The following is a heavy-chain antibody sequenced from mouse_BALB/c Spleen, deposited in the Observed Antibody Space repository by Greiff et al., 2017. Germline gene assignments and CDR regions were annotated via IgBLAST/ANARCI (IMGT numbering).Heavy chain of an antibody. D-gene: IGHD1-2*01. CDR1: GFTFSSYG. CDR3: ARDSLLRDY. Sequence: EVKVEESGGGLVQPGGSLKLSCAASGFTFSSYGMSWVRQTPDKRLELVATINSNGGSTYYPDSVKGRFTISRDNAKNTLYLQMSSLKSEDTAMYYCARDSLLRDYWGQGTTLTVSS. V-gene: IGHV5-6-3*01. J-gene: IGHJ2*01. CDR2: INSNGGST.